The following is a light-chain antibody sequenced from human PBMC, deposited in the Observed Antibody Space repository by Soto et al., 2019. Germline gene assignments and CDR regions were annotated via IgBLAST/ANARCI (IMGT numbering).Light chain of an antibody. CDR1: SGNIVNNY. J-gene: IGLJ3*02. V-gene: IGLV6-57*03. CDR2: EDN. CDR3: QSYDSDNWV. Sequence: FMLTQPHSVSESPGKTVTISCTRNSGNIVNNYVQWYQQRPDSAPATLIFEDNQRPSGVPDRFSGSIDSSSNSASLTISGLKTEDEADYYCQSYDSDNWVFGGGTKVTVL.